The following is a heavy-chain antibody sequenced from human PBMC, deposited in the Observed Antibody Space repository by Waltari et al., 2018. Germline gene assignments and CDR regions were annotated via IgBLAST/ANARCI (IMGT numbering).Heavy chain of an antibody. V-gene: IGHV3-23*03. D-gene: IGHD2-15*01. CDR2: ISGGGTGT. Sequence: EVQLLESGGGLVQPGGSLRLSCSASGITFRGCAMSWVRQAPGKGLEWVSFISGGGTGTYYGDSVKGRFTISRDNSKSTVYLQMNSLRAEDTAVYYCARCTGGSCYGFDYWGQGTLVTVSS. J-gene: IGHJ4*02. CDR1: GITFRGCA. CDR3: ARCTGGSCYGFDY.